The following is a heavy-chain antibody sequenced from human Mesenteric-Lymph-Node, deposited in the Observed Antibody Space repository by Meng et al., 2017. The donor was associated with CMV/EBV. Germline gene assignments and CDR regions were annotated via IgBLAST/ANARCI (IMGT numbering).Heavy chain of an antibody. CDR2: ISYDGSNK. J-gene: IGHJ4*02. CDR3: ARDLADILTDPFDY. D-gene: IGHD3-9*01. V-gene: IGHV3-30*04. CDR1: GFTFSSYA. Sequence: GESLKISCAASGFTFSSYAMHWVRQAPGKGLEWVAVISYDGSNKYYADSVKGRFTISRDNSKNTLYLQMNSLRAEDTAVYYCARDLADILTDPFDYWGQGTLVTVSS.